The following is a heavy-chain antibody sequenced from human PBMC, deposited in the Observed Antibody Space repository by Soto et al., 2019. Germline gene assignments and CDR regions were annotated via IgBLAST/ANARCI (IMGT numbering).Heavy chain of an antibody. CDR1: GFTFSSYS. J-gene: IGHJ4*02. Sequence: GGSLRLSCAASGFTFSSYSMNWVRQAPGKGLEWVSSISSSSSYIYYADSVKGRFTISRDNAKNSLYLQMNSLRAEDTAVYYCARLMNEGAAAGLWGQGTLVTVSS. D-gene: IGHD6-13*01. CDR3: ARLMNEGAAAGL. CDR2: ISSSSSYI. V-gene: IGHV3-21*01.